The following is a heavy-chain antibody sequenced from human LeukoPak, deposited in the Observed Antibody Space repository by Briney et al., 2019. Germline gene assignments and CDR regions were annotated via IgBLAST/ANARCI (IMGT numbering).Heavy chain of an antibody. CDR3: ARGCNSLSSYVPFEY. CDR2: INHSGTT. D-gene: IGHD2-2*01. V-gene: IGHV4-34*01. CDR1: GGSFSGYY. Sequence: SETLSLTCAVYGGSFSGYYWSWIRQPPGKGLEWIGEINHSGTTNYNPSLKSRVTISVDKSKNQFSLKLTSVTAADTAVYYCARGCNSLSSYVPFEYWGQGTLVAVSS. J-gene: IGHJ4*02.